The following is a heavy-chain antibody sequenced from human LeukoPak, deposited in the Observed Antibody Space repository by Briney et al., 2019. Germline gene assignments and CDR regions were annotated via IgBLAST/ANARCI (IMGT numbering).Heavy chain of an antibody. J-gene: IGHJ4*02. CDR1: GFTFDDYA. V-gene: IGHV3-9*01. CDR2: ISWNSGSI. CDR3: AKVSSVVAVAAYFDY. D-gene: IGHD6-19*01. Sequence: GGSLRLSCAASGFTFDDYAMHWVRQAPGKGREWVSGISWNSGSIGYADSVKGRFTISRDNAKNSLYLQMNSLRAEDTALYYCAKVSSVVAVAAYFDYWGQGTLVTVSS.